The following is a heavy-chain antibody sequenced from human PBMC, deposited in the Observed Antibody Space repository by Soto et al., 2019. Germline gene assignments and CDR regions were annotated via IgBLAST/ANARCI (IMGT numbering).Heavy chain of an antibody. V-gene: IGHV1-69*01. CDR3: ARGLHYTVTTTYLFDY. CDR1: GGTFSSYA. CDR2: IIPSFGTA. D-gene: IGHD4-17*01. Sequence: QVQLVQSGAEVKKPGSSVKFSCKASGGTFSSYAISWVRQAPGQGLEWMGGIIPSFGTANYAQKFQGRVTITADESTSTAYLELSSLRYEDTAVYYCARGLHYTVTTTYLFDYWGQGTMVTVSA. J-gene: IGHJ4*02.